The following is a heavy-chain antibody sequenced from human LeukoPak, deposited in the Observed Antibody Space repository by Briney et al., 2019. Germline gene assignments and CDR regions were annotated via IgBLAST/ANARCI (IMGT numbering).Heavy chain of an antibody. CDR3: VMYYYDSSGKYRDY. CDR1: GFIFSDYY. V-gene: IGHV3-11*04. Sequence: TGGSLRLSCAASGFIFSDYYMSWIRQAPGKGLEWVSYISSSGSSIYYADSVKGRFTISRDNAKDSLYLQMNSLRAEDTAVYYCVMYYYDSSGKYRDYWGQGTLVTVSS. CDR2: ISSSGSSI. J-gene: IGHJ4*02. D-gene: IGHD3-22*01.